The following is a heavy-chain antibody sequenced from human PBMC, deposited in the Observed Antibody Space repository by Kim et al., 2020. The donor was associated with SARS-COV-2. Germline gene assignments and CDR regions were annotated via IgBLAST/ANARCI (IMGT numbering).Heavy chain of an antibody. Sequence: PTHRGRATISVDTSKNQFSRKLSSVTAADTAVYYCARPAHNYIDAFDIWGQGTMVTVSS. D-gene: IGHD3-10*01. CDR3: ARPAHNYIDAFDI. J-gene: IGHJ3*02. V-gene: IGHV4-59*08.